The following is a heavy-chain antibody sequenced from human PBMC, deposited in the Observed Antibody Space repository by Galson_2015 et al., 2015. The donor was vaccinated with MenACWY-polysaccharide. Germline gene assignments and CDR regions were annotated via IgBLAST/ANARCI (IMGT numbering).Heavy chain of an antibody. CDR1: GFTLSNYW. J-gene: IGHJ6*02. CDR3: ARGNYYAMEV. Sequence: SLRLSCAASGFTLSNYWMHWVRLAPEKGLVWVSRINNDGTSTKYADSVKGRFTISRDNAKKTLYLQMNSLRAEDTAVYYCARGNYYAMEVWGQGTTVTV. CDR2: INNDGTST. V-gene: IGHV3-74*01.